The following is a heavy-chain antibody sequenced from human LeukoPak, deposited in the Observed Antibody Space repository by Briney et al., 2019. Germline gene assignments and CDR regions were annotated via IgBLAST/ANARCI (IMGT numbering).Heavy chain of an antibody. Sequence: GGSLRLSCAASGFNDSSNFMSWLGQAPGKGLEWVSVIYSGGGSTFYADSVKGRFTISKDNSKNTLYLQMYSPRAEDTAVYYCARSPPRYDTRFFDNWGQGTLVSVSS. V-gene: IGHV3-53*01. D-gene: IGHD3-22*01. CDR2: IYSGGGST. CDR1: GFNDSSNF. J-gene: IGHJ4*02. CDR3: ARSPPRYDTRFFDN.